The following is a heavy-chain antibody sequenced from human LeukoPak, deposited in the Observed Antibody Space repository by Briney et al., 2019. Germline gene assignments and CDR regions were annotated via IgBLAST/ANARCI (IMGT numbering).Heavy chain of an antibody. V-gene: IGHV4-4*07. CDR3: ARETSQKGAHYMDV. D-gene: IGHD3-16*01. J-gene: IGHJ6*03. CDR2: IYTSGST. Sequence: SETLSLTCTVSGDSISSFYWSWIRQPAGKGLEWIGRIYTSGSTNYNPSLKSRVTMSVDTSKNQFSLKLSSVTAADTAVYYCARETSQKGAHYMDVWGKGTTVTISS. CDR1: GDSISSFY.